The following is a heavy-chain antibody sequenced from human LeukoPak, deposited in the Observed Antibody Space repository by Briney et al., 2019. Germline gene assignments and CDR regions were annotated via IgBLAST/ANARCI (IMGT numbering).Heavy chain of an antibody. J-gene: IGHJ3*02. D-gene: IGHD4-17*01. CDR1: GYTFTSYG. V-gene: IGHV1-18*01. CDR3: AVGTVEYGDYVDAFDI. Sequence: GASVKVSCKASGYTFTSYGISWVRQAPGQGLEWMGWISAYNGNTNYAQKLQGRVTMTTDTSTSTAYMELRSLRSDDTAVYYCAVGTVEYGDYVDAFDIWGQGTMVTVSS. CDR2: ISAYNGNT.